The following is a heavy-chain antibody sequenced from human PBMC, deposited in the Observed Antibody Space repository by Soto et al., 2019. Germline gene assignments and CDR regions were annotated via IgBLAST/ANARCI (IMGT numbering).Heavy chain of an antibody. CDR1: GFTFSSYE. CDR3: ASVSSSWYFSDY. Sequence: GGSLRLSCAASGFTFSSYEMNWVRQAPGKGLEWVSYISSSGSTIYYADSVKGRFTISRDNAKNSLYLQMNSLRAEDTAVYYCASVSSSWYFSDYWGQGTLVTVSS. CDR2: ISSSGSTI. V-gene: IGHV3-48*03. D-gene: IGHD6-13*01. J-gene: IGHJ4*02.